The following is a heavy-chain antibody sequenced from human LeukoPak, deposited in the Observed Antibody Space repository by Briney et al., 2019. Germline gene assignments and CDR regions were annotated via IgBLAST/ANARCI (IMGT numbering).Heavy chain of an antibody. D-gene: IGHD3-10*01. CDR2: INHSGST. J-gene: IGHJ4*02. CDR1: GGSVSSYY. V-gene: IGHV4-34*01. Sequence: SETLSLTCTVSGGSVSSYYWSWIRQPPGKGLEWIGEINHSGSTNYNPSLKSRVTISVDTSKNQFSLKLSSVTAADTAVYYCARGHFRALWFGEPYYFDYWGQGTLVTVSS. CDR3: ARGHFRALWFGEPYYFDY.